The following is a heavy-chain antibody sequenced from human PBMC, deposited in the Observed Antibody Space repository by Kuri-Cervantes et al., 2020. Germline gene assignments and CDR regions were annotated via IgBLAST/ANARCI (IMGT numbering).Heavy chain of an antibody. D-gene: IGHD6-19*01. CDR3: ARLGSGWVQH. CDR2: INHSGST. Sequence: GSLRLSCAVYGGSFSGYYWSWIRQPPGKGLEWIGEINHSGSTNYNPSLKSRVTISVDTSKNQFSLKLSSVTAADTAVYYCARLGSGWVQHWGQGTLVTVSS. CDR1: GGSFSGYY. J-gene: IGHJ1*01. V-gene: IGHV4-34*01.